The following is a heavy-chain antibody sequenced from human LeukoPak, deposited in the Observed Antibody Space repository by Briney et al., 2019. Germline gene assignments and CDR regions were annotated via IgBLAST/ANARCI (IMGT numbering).Heavy chain of an antibody. Sequence: TSETLSLTCAVYGGSLSGYYWSWVRQPPGKGLEWIGEINHSGSTNYHPSLKSRVTISVDTSKNQFSLKLSSVTAADTAVYYCARRRYGSGSYYRGFDGGWFDPWGQGTLVTVSS. CDR1: GGSLSGYY. CDR2: INHSGST. CDR3: ARRRYGSGSYYRGFDGGWFDP. J-gene: IGHJ5*02. D-gene: IGHD3-10*01. V-gene: IGHV4-34*01.